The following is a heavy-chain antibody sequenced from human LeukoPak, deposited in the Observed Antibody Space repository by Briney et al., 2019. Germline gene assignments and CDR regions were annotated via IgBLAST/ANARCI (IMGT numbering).Heavy chain of an antibody. V-gene: IGHV4-4*02. D-gene: IGHD2-15*01. Sequence: SGTLSLTRAVSGGSISSSNWWSWVRQPPGKGLEWIGEIYHSGSTNYNPSLKSRVTISVDKSKNQFSLKLSSVTAADTAVYYCARVGRYCSGGSCRRSLDYWGQGTLVTVSS. J-gene: IGHJ4*02. CDR1: GGSISSSNW. CDR2: IYHSGST. CDR3: ARVGRYCSGGSCRRSLDY.